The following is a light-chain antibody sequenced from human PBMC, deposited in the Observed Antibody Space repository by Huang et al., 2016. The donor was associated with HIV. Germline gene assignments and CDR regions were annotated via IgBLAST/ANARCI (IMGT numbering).Light chain of an antibody. Sequence: DIVMTRSPLSLPATPGAPAFISCNSSQSLLRSSGYNYLDWYLQKPGQSPHLLIYLGSNRASGVPDWFSGIGAGTDFTLRISRVEAEDVGVYYCMQGLQTPYTFGQGTNLEIK. J-gene: IGKJ2*01. V-gene: IGKV2-28*01. CDR3: MQGLQTPYT. CDR2: LGS. CDR1: QSLLRSSGYNY.